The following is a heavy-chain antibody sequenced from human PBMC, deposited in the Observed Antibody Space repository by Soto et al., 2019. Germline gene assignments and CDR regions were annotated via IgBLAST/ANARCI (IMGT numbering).Heavy chain of an antibody. CDR3: AAAAGTSDWFDP. Sequence: GGSLRLSCAASGFTFSSYWMHWVRQAPGKGLVWVSRINSDGSSTSYADSVKGRFTISRDNAKNTLYLQMNSLRAEDTAVYYCAAAAGTSDWFDPWGQGTLVTVSS. CDR1: GFTFSSYW. J-gene: IGHJ5*02. CDR2: INSDGSST. D-gene: IGHD6-13*01. V-gene: IGHV3-74*01.